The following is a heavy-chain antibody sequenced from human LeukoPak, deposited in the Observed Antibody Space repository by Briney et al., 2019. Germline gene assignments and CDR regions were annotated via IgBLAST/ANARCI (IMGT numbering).Heavy chain of an antibody. V-gene: IGHV1-2*06. D-gene: IGHD1-26*01. CDR2: INPNNGGT. CDR3: TRESGSYHGNDY. CDR1: GYTFTGYY. J-gene: IGHJ4*02. Sequence: ASVKVSCKASGYTFTGYYMHWVRQAPGQGLEWMGRINPNNGGTNYAQKFQGRVTMTGDTSISTAYMELSSLRSDNTAVYYCTRESGSYHGNDYWGQGTLVTVSS.